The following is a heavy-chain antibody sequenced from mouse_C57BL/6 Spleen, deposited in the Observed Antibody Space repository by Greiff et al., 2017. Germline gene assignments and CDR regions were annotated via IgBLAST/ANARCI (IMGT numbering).Heavy chain of an antibody. V-gene: IGHV5-4*01. Sequence: EVTVVESGGGLVKPGGSLKLSCAASGFTFRSYAMSWVRQTPEKRLEWVATISDGGSYTYYPDNVKGRFTISRDKAKNNLYLQMSHLKSEDTAMYYCAREGDGYGDDWGQGTTLTVSS. D-gene: IGHD2-2*01. CDR3: AREGDGYGDD. CDR2: ISDGGSYT. CDR1: GFTFRSYA. J-gene: IGHJ2*01.